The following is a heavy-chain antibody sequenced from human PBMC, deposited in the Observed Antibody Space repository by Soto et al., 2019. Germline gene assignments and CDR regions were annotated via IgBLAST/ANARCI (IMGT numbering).Heavy chain of an antibody. J-gene: IGHJ6*02. CDR3: AKDNPYYDFWSGYPPGYYGMDV. Sequence: PGGSLRLSCAASGFTFSSYAMSWVRQAPGKGLEWVSAVSGSGGSTYYADSVKGRFTISRDNSKNTLYLQMNSLRAEDTAVYYCAKDNPYYDFWSGYPPGYYGMDVWGQGTTVTVSS. V-gene: IGHV3-23*01. CDR1: GFTFSSYA. CDR2: VSGSGGST. D-gene: IGHD3-3*01.